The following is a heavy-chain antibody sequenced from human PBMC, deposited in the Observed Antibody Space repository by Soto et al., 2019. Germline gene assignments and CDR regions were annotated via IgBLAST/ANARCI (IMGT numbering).Heavy chain of an antibody. J-gene: IGHJ4*02. V-gene: IGHV4-4*09. CDR3: ATYTVGAGGRGY. CDR1: GGSMRGQH. Sequence: QVQLQESGPGLVKPSETLSLTCTVSGGSMRGQHWSWIRQPPGKGLEWIGHHSDSTNYNPSLKSRITISTDTSKNQFSLKLSSVTAAATAVYYCATYTVGAGGRGYWGQGTLVTVSS. CDR2: HHSDST. D-gene: IGHD3-16*01.